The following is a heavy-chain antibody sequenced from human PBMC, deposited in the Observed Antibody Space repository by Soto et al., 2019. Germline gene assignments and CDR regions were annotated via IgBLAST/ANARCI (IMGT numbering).Heavy chain of an antibody. CDR3: VRRQYYFDY. CDR1: GAAINTSSYY. D-gene: IGHD4-4*01. V-gene: IGHV4-39*01. Sequence: SGTLSLTGTVSGAAINTSSYYWCWIRRPPGKGLEWIGYIYSIGSTYYNPSLKSRVSISVDMSKNQFSLNLRSVTAADTAVYFCVRRQYYFDYWGQGTRVTVSS. J-gene: IGHJ4*02. CDR2: IYSIGST.